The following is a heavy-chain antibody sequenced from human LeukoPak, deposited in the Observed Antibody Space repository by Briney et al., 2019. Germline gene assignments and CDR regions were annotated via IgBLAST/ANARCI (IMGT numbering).Heavy chain of an antibody. J-gene: IGHJ4*02. D-gene: IGHD6-13*01. CDR3: ASHSSSWYSFDY. CDR1: GGSFSGYY. CDR2: IYYSGST. Sequence: SETLSLTCAVYGGSFSGYYWSWIRQPPGKGLEWIGSIYYSGSTYYNPSLKSRVTISVDTSKNQFSLKLSSVTAADTAVYYCASHSSSWYSFDYWGQGTLVTVSS. V-gene: IGHV4-34*01.